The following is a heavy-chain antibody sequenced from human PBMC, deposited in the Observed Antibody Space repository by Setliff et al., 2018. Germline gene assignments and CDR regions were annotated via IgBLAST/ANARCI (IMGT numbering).Heavy chain of an antibody. Sequence: ASVKVSCKASGYTFTESIVSWVRQAPGHGLEWLGWIGVYSGNTYTAQRFQGRVTMTTDTSTNMAYLELRGLRSDDTAVYYCLRLVRYCSRTSCQRTSGDEVWGQGTLVTVSS. CDR2: IGVYSGNT. CDR3: LRLVRYCSRTSCQRTSGDEV. CDR1: GYTFTESI. V-gene: IGHV1-18*01. D-gene: IGHD2-8*01. J-gene: IGHJ4*02.